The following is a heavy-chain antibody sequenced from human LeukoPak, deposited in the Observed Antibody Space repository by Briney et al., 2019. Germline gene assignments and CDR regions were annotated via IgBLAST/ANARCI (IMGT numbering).Heavy chain of an antibody. CDR1: GFTFSDYS. CDR2: ISSSGSAL. Sequence: GGSLRLSCAASGFTFSDYSMYWIRQAPGKGLEWLSYISSSGSALYYTDSVKGRFTISSDNAKSSLYLQMNSLRAEDTAVYYCARTIPPPGGFYFGMDVWGQGTTVTVS. CDR3: ARTIPPPGGFYFGMDV. V-gene: IGHV3-11*01. D-gene: IGHD2-2*02. J-gene: IGHJ6*02.